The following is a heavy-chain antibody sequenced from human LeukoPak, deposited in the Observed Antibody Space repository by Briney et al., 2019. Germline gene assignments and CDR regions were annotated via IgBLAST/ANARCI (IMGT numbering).Heavy chain of an antibody. V-gene: IGHV3-66*01. J-gene: IGHJ4*02. Sequence: GGSLRLSCAASGFTVSSNYMSWVRQAPGKGLEWVSVIYSGGSTYYADSVKGRFTISRDNSKNTLYLQMNSLRDEGTAVYYCARDSGSYHFDSCWGQGTLVTVSS. CDR1: GFTVSSNY. D-gene: IGHD1-26*01. CDR2: IYSGGST. CDR3: ARDSGSYHFDSC.